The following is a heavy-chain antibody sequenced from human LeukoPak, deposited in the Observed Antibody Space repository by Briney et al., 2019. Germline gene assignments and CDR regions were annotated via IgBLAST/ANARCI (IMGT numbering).Heavy chain of an antibody. CDR2: IYTSGST. Sequence: SEALSLTCTVSGGSISSGSYYWSWIRQPAGKGLEWIGRIYTSGSTNYNPSLKSRVTISVDTSKNQFSLKLGSVTAADTAVYYCARTYYYGSGTRRNGFDIWGQGTMVTVSS. J-gene: IGHJ3*02. CDR1: GGSISSGSYY. V-gene: IGHV4-61*02. CDR3: ARTYYYGSGTRRNGFDI. D-gene: IGHD3-10*01.